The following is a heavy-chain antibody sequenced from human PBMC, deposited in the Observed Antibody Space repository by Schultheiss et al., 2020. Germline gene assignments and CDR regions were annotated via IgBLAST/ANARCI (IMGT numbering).Heavy chain of an antibody. CDR1: GFTFSSYW. Sequence: GGSLRLSCAASGFTFSSYWMHWVRQAPGKGLVWVARISNDGSTTNYVDSVKGRFTISRDNAKNSLYLQMNSLRAEDTAVYYCARDGALLWFGELFDAFDIWGQGTMVTVSS. CDR3: ARDGALLWFGELFDAFDI. CDR2: ISNDGSTT. V-gene: IGHV3-74*01. J-gene: IGHJ3*02. D-gene: IGHD3-10*01.